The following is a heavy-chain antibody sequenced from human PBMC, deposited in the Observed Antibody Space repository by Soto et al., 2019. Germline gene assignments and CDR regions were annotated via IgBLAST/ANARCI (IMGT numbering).Heavy chain of an antibody. J-gene: IGHJ4*02. CDR2: ISAYNGNT. D-gene: IGHD2-2*01. V-gene: IGHV1-18*01. CDR1: GYTFTSYG. Sequence: ASVKVSCKASGYTFTSYGISWVRQAPGQGLEWMGWISAYNGNTNYAQTLQGRVTMTTDTSTSTAYMELRSLRSDDTAVYYCARYCSSTSCPRTLFAFWGQGTLVTVSS. CDR3: ARYCSSTSCPRTLFAF.